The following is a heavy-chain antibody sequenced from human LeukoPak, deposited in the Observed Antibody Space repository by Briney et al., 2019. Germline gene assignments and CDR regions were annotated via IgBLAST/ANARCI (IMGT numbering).Heavy chain of an antibody. CDR2: INAGNGNT. D-gene: IGHD1-26*01. CDR1: GYTLTSYY. Sequence: ASVKVSCKASGYTLTSYYLHWVRQAPGQGLEWMGWINAGNGNTKYSQKFQGRVTITRDTSASTAYMELSSLRSEDTAVYYCARARVGATLRFDYWGQGTLVTVSS. CDR3: ARARVGATLRFDY. V-gene: IGHV1-3*01. J-gene: IGHJ4*02.